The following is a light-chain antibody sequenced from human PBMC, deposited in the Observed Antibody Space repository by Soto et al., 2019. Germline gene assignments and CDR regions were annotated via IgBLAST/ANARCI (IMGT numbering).Light chain of an antibody. CDR2: SAS. CDR1: QSNSSY. Sequence: DIQMTQSPSSLSASVGNRVTITCRASQSNSSYLNWYQQKPGKAPKLLIYSASSLQSGVPSRFSGSGSGTDFTLTISSLPPEDFATYYCQQSYSTPYTFGQGTKLEIK. V-gene: IGKV1-39*01. J-gene: IGKJ2*01. CDR3: QQSYSTPYT.